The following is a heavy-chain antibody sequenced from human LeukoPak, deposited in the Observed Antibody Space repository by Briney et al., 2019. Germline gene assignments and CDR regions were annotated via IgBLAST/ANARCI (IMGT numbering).Heavy chain of an antibody. V-gene: IGHV3-11*01. CDR1: GFAFSDYY. CDR2: ISSSGSTI. D-gene: IGHD6-13*01. CDR3: ARGHTIAAAFASDY. Sequence: GGSLRLSCAASGFAFSDYYMSWIRQAPGKGLEWVSYISSSGSTIYYADSVKGRFTISRDNAKNSLYLQMSSLRAEDTAVYYCARGHTIAAAFASDYWGQGTLVTVSS. J-gene: IGHJ4*02.